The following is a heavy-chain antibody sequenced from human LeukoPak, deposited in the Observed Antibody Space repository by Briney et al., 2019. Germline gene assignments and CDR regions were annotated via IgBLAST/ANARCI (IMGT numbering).Heavy chain of an antibody. CDR3: ARSGYSSGWPFDY. CDR1: GGSFSGYY. V-gene: IGHV4-34*01. D-gene: IGHD6-19*01. J-gene: IGHJ4*02. CDR2: INHSGST. Sequence: SETLSLTCAVYGGSFSGYYWSWIRQPPGKGLEWIGEINHSGSTNYNPSLKSRVTISVDTSKNQFSLKLSSVTAADTAVYYCARSGYSSGWPFDYWGQGTLVTVSS.